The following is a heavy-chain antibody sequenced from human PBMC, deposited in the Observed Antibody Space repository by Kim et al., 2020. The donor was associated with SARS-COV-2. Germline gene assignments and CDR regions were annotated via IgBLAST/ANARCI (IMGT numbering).Heavy chain of an antibody. CDR1: GYSFTSYW. V-gene: IGHV5-51*01. J-gene: IGHJ5*02. Sequence: GESLKISCKGSGYSFTSYWIGWVRQMPGKGLEWIGIIYPGDSDTRYSPSFQGQVTISADKSISTAYLQWSSLKASDTAMYYCARQWATETNWFDPWGQGTLVTVSS. CDR2: IYPGDSDT. CDR3: ARQWATETNWFDP.